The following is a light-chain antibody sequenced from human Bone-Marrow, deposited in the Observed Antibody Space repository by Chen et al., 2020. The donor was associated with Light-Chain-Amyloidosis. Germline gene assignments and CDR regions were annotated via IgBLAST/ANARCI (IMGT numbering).Light chain of an antibody. J-gene: IGLJ2*01. CDR1: SLRRYY. Sequence: SELTQYPAVSVALGQTVTITCQGDSLRRYYASWHQQKPGQAPVVVIYGKDNRPSGIPDRFSASSSGNTASLTITGAQAEDEADYYCNSRDSSGNHLLFGGGTTLTVL. V-gene: IGLV3-19*01. CDR2: GKD. CDR3: NSRDSSGNHLL.